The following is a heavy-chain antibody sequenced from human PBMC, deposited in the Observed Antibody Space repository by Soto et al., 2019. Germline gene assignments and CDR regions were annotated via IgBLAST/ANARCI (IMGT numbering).Heavy chain of an antibody. J-gene: IGHJ5*02. CDR3: ARPLGGGDDQNWFDP. Sequence: PSETLSLTCTVSGGSISSSSYYWGWIRQPPGKGLEWIGSIYYSGSTYYNPSLKSRVTISVDTSKNQFSLKLSSVTAADTAVYYCARPLGGGDDQNWFDPWGQGTLVTVSS. CDR2: IYYSGST. V-gene: IGHV4-39*01. CDR1: GGSISSSSYY. D-gene: IGHD3-16*01.